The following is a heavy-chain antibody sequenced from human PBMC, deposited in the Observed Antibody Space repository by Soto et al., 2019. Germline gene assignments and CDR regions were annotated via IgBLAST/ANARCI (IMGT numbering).Heavy chain of an antibody. CDR3: ARLGGGCSGGSCYYYYGMDV. Sequence: GESLKISCKGSGYSFTSYWISWVRQMPGKGLEWMGRIDPSDSYTNYSPSFQDHVTISADKSISTAYLQWSSLKASDTAMYYCARLGGGCSGGSCYYYYGMDVWGQGTTVTVSS. CDR2: IDPSDSYT. D-gene: IGHD2-15*01. CDR1: GYSFTSYW. V-gene: IGHV5-10-1*01. J-gene: IGHJ6*02.